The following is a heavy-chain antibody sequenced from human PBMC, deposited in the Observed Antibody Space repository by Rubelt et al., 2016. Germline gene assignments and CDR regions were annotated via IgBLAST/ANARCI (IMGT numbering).Heavy chain of an antibody. CDR3: ARQGDHTNYHYLDY. Sequence: QLQLHESGPGLVKPSETLSLTCTVSGGSISSITYKWAWVRQPPEKGLEWIGEINHSGSTNYNPSLKSRVTISVDTSKNQFSLKLSSVTAADAAVYYCARQGDHTNYHYLDYWGQGTLVTVSS. CDR1: GGSISSITYK. V-gene: IGHV4-39*01. J-gene: IGHJ4*02. D-gene: IGHD4/OR15-4a*01. CDR2: INHSGST.